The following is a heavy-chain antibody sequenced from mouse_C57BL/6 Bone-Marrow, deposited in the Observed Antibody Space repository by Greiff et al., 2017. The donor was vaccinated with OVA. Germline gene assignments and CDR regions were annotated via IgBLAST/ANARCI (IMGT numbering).Heavy chain of an antibody. CDR1: GYTFTDYY. V-gene: IGHV1-26*01. CDR3: AREGVRRYVDV. Sequence: EVQLQESGPELVKPGASVKISCKASGYTFTDYYMNWVKQSHGKSLEWIGDINPNNGGTSYNQKFKGKATLTVDKSSSTAYMELRSLTSEDSAVYYCAREGVRRYVDVWGTGTTVTVSS. D-gene: IGHD2-2*01. CDR2: INPNNGGT. J-gene: IGHJ1*03.